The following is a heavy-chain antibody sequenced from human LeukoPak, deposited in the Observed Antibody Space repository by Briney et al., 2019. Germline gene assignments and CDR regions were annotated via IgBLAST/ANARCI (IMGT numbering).Heavy chain of an antibody. V-gene: IGHV3-30*03. D-gene: IGHD1-20*01. CDR3: ARAPVTFYNWNDLDY. CDR1: GFTFSSYG. Sequence: GGSLRLSCAASGFTFSSYGMHWVRQAPGKGLEWVAVISYDVGKKYYADSVKGRFTISRDNSKNTLYLQMNSLRAEDTAVYYCARAPVTFYNWNDLDYWGQGTLVTVSS. CDR2: ISYDVGKK. J-gene: IGHJ4*02.